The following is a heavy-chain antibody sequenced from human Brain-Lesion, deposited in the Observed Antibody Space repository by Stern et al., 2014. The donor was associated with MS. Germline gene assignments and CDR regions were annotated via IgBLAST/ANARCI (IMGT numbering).Heavy chain of an antibody. D-gene: IGHD3-10*01. V-gene: IGHV3-30*16. CDR1: GFTFSGYA. CDR3: ARGPHPIPIFGSGSHYPFDF. J-gene: IGHJ4*02. CDR2: ISFDGSNK. Sequence: VQLVQSGGGVVQPGGSLSLSCTASGFTFSGYAVHWVRQAPGEGLEWVGLISFDGSNKYYADSVKGRFTISRDNSKNTLYLQMTSLRTEDTAVYYCARGPHPIPIFGSGSHYPFDFWGQGTLITVSS.